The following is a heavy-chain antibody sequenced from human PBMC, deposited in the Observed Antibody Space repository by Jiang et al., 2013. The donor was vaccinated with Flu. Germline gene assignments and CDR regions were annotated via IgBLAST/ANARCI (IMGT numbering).Heavy chain of an antibody. CDR2: STLAMVT. CDR3: ARDLKVVPAAMGDAFDI. Sequence: VRQAPDKGLSGWDGSTLAMVTQNITQKFQGRVTITRDTSASTAYMELSSLRSEDTAVYYCARDLKVVPAAMGDAFDIWGQGTMVTVSS. D-gene: IGHD2-2*01. J-gene: IGHJ3*02. V-gene: IGHV1-3*01.